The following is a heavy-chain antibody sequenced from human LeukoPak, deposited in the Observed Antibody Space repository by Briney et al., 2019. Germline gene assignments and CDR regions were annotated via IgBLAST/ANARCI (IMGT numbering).Heavy chain of an antibody. CDR3: ARGDNYGSYYYYGMDV. J-gene: IGHJ6*02. D-gene: IGHD4-17*01. Sequence: PGGSLRLSCAASGFTFSSYAMHWVRQAPGKGLEWVAVISYDGSNKYYADSVKGRFTISRDNSKNTLYLQMNSLRAEDTAVYYCARGDNYGSYYYYGMDVWGQGTTVTVSS. CDR2: ISYDGSNK. CDR1: GFTFSSYA. V-gene: IGHV3-30-3*01.